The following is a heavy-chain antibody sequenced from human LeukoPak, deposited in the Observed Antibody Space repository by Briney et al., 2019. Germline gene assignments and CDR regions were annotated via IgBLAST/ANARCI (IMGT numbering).Heavy chain of an antibody. CDR2: IFSNDEK. D-gene: IGHD3-16*01. CDR1: WFSLSNARVG. J-gene: IGHJ4*02. Sequence: SGPTLVNPIETLTLTCTFSWFSLSNARVGVSWIRQPPGKALEWLAYIFSNDEKSYSTSLKSRLTISKDTSTSQVVLTMTNMDPVDTATYYRARICLGGYCDYWGQGTLVTVSS. CDR3: ARICLGGYCDY. V-gene: IGHV2-26*01.